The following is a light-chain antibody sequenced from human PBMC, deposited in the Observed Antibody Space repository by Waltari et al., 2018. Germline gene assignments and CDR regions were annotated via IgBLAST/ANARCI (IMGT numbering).Light chain of an antibody. CDR2: WAS. J-gene: IGKJ4*01. CDR1: ESLLYTSNNQNF. CDR3: QQRSDWPLT. Sequence: DIVMTQSPESLAVSLGERATITCRSSESLLYTSNNQNFLAWYQRKAGQPPKLLFYWASVRESGVPDRFSASGSGTDFILSISSLQAEDVAVYYCQQRSDWPLTFGGGTKVEI. V-gene: IGKV4-1*01.